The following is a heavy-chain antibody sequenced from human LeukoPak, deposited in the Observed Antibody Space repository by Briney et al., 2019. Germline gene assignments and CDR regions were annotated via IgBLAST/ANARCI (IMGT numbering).Heavy chain of an antibody. CDR1: GYTLTELS. J-gene: IGHJ4*02. V-gene: IGHV1-24*01. CDR2: FDPEDGET. Sequence: ASVKVPCKVSGYTLTELSMHWVRQAPGKGLEWMGGFDPEDGETIYAQKFQGRVTMTEDTSTDTAYMELSSLRSEDTAVYYCATETTSGSYYTFDYWGQGTLVTVSS. CDR3: ATETTSGSYYTFDY. D-gene: IGHD1-26*01.